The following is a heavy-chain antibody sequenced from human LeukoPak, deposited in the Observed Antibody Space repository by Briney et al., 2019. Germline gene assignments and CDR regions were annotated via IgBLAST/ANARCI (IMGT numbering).Heavy chain of an antibody. CDR3: ARSPRYSTSSFDYFEY. D-gene: IGHD6-6*01. CDR1: GGSISSSSYY. Sequence: SETLSLTCTVSGGSISSSSYYWGWIRQPPGKGLEWIRSIYYSGSSYYNPSLRSRVTISVDTSKNQFSLKLSSVTAADTAVYYCARSPRYSTSSFDYFEYWGQGTLVTVSS. V-gene: IGHV4-39*01. J-gene: IGHJ4*02. CDR2: IYYSGSS.